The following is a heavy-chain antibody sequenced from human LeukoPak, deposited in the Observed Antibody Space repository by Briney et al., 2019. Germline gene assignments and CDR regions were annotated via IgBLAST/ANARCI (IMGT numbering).Heavy chain of an antibody. D-gene: IGHD1-7*01. CDR2: IYYSGRT. V-gene: IGHV4-39*01. Sequence: SETLSLTCTVSGGSISSSSYYSGWIRQPPGKGLEWIGSIYYSGRTYYNPSLKSRVTISVDTSKNQFSLKLSSVTAADTAVYYCARLLTGTTFDYWGQGTLVTVSS. J-gene: IGHJ4*02. CDR3: ARLLTGTTFDY. CDR1: GGSISSSSYY.